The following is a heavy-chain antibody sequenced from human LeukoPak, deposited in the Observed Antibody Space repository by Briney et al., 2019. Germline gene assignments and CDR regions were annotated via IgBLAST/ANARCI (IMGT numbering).Heavy chain of an antibody. CDR1: GFIFSSYS. V-gene: IGHV3-48*04. J-gene: IGHJ6*03. Sequence: GGTLRRSCAASGFIFSSYSRNWLRHAPGKGWMGVSYISSGSSTIYYADSVKGRFTISRDNAKNTLYLQMNSLRAEDTAVYYCAKGSSGSYYSYYYYYMDVWGKGTTVTISS. CDR2: ISSGSSTI. CDR3: AKGSSGSYYSYYYYYMDV. D-gene: IGHD1-26*01.